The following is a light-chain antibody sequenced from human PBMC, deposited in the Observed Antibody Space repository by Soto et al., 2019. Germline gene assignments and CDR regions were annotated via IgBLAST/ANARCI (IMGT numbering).Light chain of an antibody. V-gene: IGLV2-11*01. J-gene: IGLJ2*01. Sequence: QSVLTQPRSVSGSPGQSVTISCTGTSSDVGGYNYVSWYQQHPGQAPKLMIYDVSKRPSGVPDRFSGSKSGNTASLTISGLQAEDEDDYSYCSYAGSSVVFGGGTKLTVL. CDR2: DVS. CDR3: CSYAGSSVV. CDR1: SSDVGGYNY.